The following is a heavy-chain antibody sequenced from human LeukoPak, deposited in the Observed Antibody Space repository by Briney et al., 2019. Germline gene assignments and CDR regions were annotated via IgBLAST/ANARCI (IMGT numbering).Heavy chain of an antibody. CDR2: ISGSAGKI. V-gene: IGHV3-23*01. D-gene: IGHD6-19*01. J-gene: IGHJ4*02. CDR1: GFTFSNYA. CDR3: ARGTESMGPFLYSSGLDYYFDY. Sequence: GGSLRLSCVASGFTFSNYAMSWVRQAPEKGLDWVSVISGSAGKIRYADSVKGRFTISRDNSKNTLYLQMNSLRAEDTAVYYCARGTESMGPFLYSSGLDYYFDYWGQGTLVTVSS.